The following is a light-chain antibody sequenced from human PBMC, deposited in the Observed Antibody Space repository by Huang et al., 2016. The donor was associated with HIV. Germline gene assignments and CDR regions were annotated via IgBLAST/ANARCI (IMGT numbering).Light chain of an antibody. CDR3: QQCNRFYT. CDR1: QSVGNW. V-gene: IGKV1-5*03. CDR2: TAS. Sequence: DIQMTQSPSTLSASVGDRVTITCRASQSVGNWLAWYQQKPGQAPKLLIYTASTLQNGVPSRFSGSGSETEFTLTINSLQPDDFATYYCQQCNRFYTFGQGTRLDIK. J-gene: IGKJ2*01.